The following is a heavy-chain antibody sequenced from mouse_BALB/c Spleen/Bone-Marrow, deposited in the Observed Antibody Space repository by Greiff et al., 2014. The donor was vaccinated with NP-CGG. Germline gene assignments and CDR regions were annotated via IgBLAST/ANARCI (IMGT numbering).Heavy chain of an antibody. Sequence: QVQLQQPGAELVRPGASVKLSCKASGYTFTSYWTNWVKQRPGQGLEWIGMIDPSDSETHYIQMFKDKATLTVDKSSSTAYMQLSSLTSEDSAVYYCARGTYYRYDVGYWGQGTTLTVSS. CDR2: IDPSDSET. D-gene: IGHD2-14*01. CDR1: GYTFTSYW. J-gene: IGHJ2*01. CDR3: ARGTYYRYDVGY. V-gene: IGHV1-61*01.